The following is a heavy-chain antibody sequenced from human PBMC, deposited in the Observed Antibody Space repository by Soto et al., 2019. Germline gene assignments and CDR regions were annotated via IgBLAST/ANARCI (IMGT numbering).Heavy chain of an antibody. J-gene: IGHJ4*02. Sequence: ASVKVSGKASGYTFTSYGISWVRQAPGQGLEWMGWISAYNGNTNYAQKLQGRVTMTTDTSTSTAYMELRSLRSDDTAVYYCARDLGSYYDSSGYYYVGYWGQGTLVTVSS. CDR1: GYTFTSYG. CDR3: ARDLGSYYDSSGYYYVGY. D-gene: IGHD3-22*01. CDR2: ISAYNGNT. V-gene: IGHV1-18*04.